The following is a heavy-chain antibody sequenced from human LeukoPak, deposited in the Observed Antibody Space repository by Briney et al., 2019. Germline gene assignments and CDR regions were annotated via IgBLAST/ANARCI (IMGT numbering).Heavy chain of an antibody. J-gene: IGHJ6*02. V-gene: IGHV3-23*01. CDR1: GFTFSSYA. Sequence: GGSLRLSCAASGFTFSSYAMSWVRQAPGKGLEWVSAISGSGGSTYYADSVKGRFTISRGNSKNTLYLQMNSLRAEDTAVYYCAKDQGGPYYYYYYGMDVWGQGTTVTVSS. CDR2: ISGSGGST. D-gene: IGHD3-16*01. CDR3: AKDQGGPYYYYYYGMDV.